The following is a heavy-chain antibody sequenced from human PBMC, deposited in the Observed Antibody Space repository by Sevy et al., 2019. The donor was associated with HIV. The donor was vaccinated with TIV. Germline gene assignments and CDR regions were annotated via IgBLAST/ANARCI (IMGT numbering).Heavy chain of an antibody. CDR3: ARDLRYCSGGSCHAFDY. CDR1: GGSVSSGSYY. J-gene: IGHJ4*02. D-gene: IGHD2-15*01. V-gene: IGHV4-61*01. CDR2: IYYSGST. Sequence: SETLSLTCTVSGGSVSSGSYYWSWIRQPPGKGLEWIGYIYYSGSTNYNPSLKSRVTISVDTSKNQFSLKLSSVTAADTAVCYCARDLRYCSGGSCHAFDYWGQGTLVTVSS.